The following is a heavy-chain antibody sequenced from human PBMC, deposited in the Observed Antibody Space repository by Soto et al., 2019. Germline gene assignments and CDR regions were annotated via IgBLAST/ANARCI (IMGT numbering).Heavy chain of an antibody. V-gene: IGHV3-30-3*01. J-gene: IGHJ4*02. D-gene: IGHD3-9*01. CDR2: ISYDGSNK. Sequence: GSLRLSCAASGFTFSSYAMHWVRQAPGKGLEWVAVISYDGSNKYYADSVKGRFTISRDNSKNTLYLQMNSLRAEDTAVYYCARDKFGDILTGYFLFWGQGTLVTVSS. CDR1: GFTFSSYA. CDR3: ARDKFGDILTGYFLF.